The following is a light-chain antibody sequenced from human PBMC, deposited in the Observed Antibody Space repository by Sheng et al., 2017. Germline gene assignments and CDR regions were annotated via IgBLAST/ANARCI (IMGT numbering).Light chain of an antibody. CDR3: QQYNSYQYS. J-gene: IGKJ2*03. CDR1: QSVSTW. Sequence: DTQMTQSPSTLSASVGDRVTITCRASQSVSTWLAWYQQKPGKAPKLLIYRASSLEGGVPSRFSGSGSGTEFTLTISSLQPDDFATYYCQQYNSYQYSFGQGTKLEIK. CDR2: RAS. V-gene: IGKV1-5*03.